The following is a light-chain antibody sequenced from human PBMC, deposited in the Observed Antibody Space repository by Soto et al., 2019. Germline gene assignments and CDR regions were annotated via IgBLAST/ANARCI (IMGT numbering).Light chain of an antibody. CDR3: QQYGSQYI. CDR1: QSVNSRY. J-gene: IGKJ2*01. V-gene: IGKV3-20*01. Sequence: EIVLTQSPGTLSLSPGERATLSCRASQSVNSRYLAWYQQKPAQAPRLLIYSTSPRATGVPDRFSGSGSGTDFTLTISRLEPEDFAMYYCQQYGSQYIFGQGTKLEIE. CDR2: STS.